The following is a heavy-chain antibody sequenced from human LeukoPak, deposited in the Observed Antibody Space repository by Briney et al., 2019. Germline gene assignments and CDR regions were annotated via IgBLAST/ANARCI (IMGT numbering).Heavy chain of an antibody. Sequence: ASVKVSCKASGYTFTGYYMHWVRQAPGQGLEWMGWINPNSGGTNYAQKFQGRVTMTRDTSISTAYMELSRLRSDDTAVYYCARGGVYGGNSKDFDYWGQGTLVTVSS. V-gene: IGHV1-2*02. J-gene: IGHJ4*02. CDR3: ARGGVYGGNSKDFDY. D-gene: IGHD4-23*01. CDR1: GYTFTGYY. CDR2: INPNSGGT.